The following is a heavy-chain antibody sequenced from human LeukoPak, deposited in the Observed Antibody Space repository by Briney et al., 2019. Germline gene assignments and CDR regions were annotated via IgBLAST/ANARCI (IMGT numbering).Heavy chain of an antibody. D-gene: IGHD2-2*01. V-gene: IGHV4-4*09. CDR1: GSISGYY. Sequence: SETLSLTCTVSGSISGYYWSWIRQPPGKGLEWIGYIYTSGSTNYNPSLESRVAISVDTSKNQFSLDLSSVTAADTAVYYCARQKCTSASCLTKNAFDIWGQGTMVTVSS. CDR3: ARQKCTSASCLTKNAFDI. CDR2: IYTSGST. J-gene: IGHJ3*02.